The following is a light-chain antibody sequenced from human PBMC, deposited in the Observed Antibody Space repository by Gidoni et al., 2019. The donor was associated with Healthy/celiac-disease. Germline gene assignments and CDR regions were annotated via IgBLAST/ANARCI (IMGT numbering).Light chain of an antibody. V-gene: IGKV2-28*01. J-gene: IGKJ2*02. Sequence: IVMTQSPLSLPVTPGEPASISCRSSQSLLHSNGYNYLDWYLQKPGQSPQLLIYLGSNRASGVPDRFSGSGSGTDFTLKISRVEAEDVGVYYCMQAGTFXXXTKLEIK. CDR1: QSLLHSNGYNY. CDR3: MQAGT. CDR2: LGS.